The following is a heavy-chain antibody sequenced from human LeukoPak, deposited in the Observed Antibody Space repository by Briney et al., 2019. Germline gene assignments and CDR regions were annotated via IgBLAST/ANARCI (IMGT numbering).Heavy chain of an antibody. CDR2: INHSGST. J-gene: IGHJ4*02. Sequence: SETLSLICAVYGGSFSGYYWSWIRQPPGKGLEWIGEINHSGSTNYNPSLKSRVTISVDTSKNQFSLKLSSVTAADTAVYYCARGRGGSYYFYWGQGTLVTVSS. CDR1: GGSFSGYY. V-gene: IGHV4-34*01. D-gene: IGHD1-26*01. CDR3: ARGRGGSYYFY.